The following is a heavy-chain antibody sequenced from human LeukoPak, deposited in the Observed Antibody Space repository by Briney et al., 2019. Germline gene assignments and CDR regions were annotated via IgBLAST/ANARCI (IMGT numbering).Heavy chain of an antibody. V-gene: IGHV3-23*01. J-gene: IGHJ3*02. CDR1: GFTFGSYA. CDR3: AKSFFPGGSSFTFDI. Sequence: GGSLRHSCAASGFTFGSYAMTWVRQAPGKGLEWVSSISDSGVNTYYADSVKGRSTISRDNSKNTLYLQMNSLRAEDTAVYYCAKSFFPGGSSFTFDIWGQGTLVTVSS. D-gene: IGHD3-10*01. CDR2: ISDSGVNT.